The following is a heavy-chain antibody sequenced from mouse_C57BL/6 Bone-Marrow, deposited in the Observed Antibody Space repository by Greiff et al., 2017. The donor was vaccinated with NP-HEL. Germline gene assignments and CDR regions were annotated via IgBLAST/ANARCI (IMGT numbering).Heavy chain of an antibody. V-gene: IGHV5-4*03. CDR3: ARVYYGSPYAMDY. CDR2: ISDGGSYT. CDR1: GFTFSSYA. D-gene: IGHD1-1*01. Sequence: EVNLVESGGGLVKPGGSLKLSCAASGFTFSSYAMSWVRQTPEKRLEWVATISDGGSYTYYPDNVKGRFTISRDNAKNNLYLQMSHLKSEDTAMYYCARVYYGSPYAMDYWGQGTSVTVSS. J-gene: IGHJ4*01.